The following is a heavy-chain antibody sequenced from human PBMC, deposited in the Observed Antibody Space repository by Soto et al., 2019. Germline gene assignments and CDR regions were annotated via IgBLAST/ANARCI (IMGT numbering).Heavy chain of an antibody. D-gene: IGHD1-1*01. CDR2: ISGTAVST. CDR1: GFTFSKYA. CDR3: VNWNDEDVD. Sequence: EVVLLESGGGLAQPGGSLRLSCAASGFTFSKYAMNWVRQAPGKGLEWVATISGTAVSTDYADSVRGRFTISRDNSKNKVSLQMDNLRVEDTATYFCVNWNDEDVDWGQGTLVAVSS. J-gene: IGHJ4*02. V-gene: IGHV3-23*01.